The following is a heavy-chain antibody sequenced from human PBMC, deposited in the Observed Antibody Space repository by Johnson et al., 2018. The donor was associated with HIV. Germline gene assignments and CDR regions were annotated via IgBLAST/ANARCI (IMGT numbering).Heavy chain of an antibody. Sequence: VQLVESGGGVVRPGGSLRLSCAASGFTFDDFGMSWVRQVSGKGLEWVSALNWNGDSTSYADSVKGRFTISRDTSKNTLYLQMNSLRAEDTAVYYCARDLDTAMVTCAFDIWGQGTMVTVSS. CDR3: ARDLDTAMVTCAFDI. CDR1: GFTFDDFG. CDR2: LNWNGDST. J-gene: IGHJ3*02. V-gene: IGHV3-20*04. D-gene: IGHD5-18*01.